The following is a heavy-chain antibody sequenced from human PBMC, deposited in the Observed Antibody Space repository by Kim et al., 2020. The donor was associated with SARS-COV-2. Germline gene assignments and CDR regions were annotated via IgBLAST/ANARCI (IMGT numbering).Heavy chain of an antibody. CDR3: LRGTWGDVNDY. V-gene: IGHV1-18*01. J-gene: IGHJ4*02. CDR1: DYTFSGSG. CDR2: IHTKKGYT. Sequence: ASVKVSCKTSDYTFSGSGFSWVRQAPGQGLEWMGWIHTKKGYTNYAQKFQDRVSMTTDSSTTTAYMELSSLKSDDTAVYYFLRGTWGDVNDYWGPGTLVT. D-gene: IGHD3-10*01.